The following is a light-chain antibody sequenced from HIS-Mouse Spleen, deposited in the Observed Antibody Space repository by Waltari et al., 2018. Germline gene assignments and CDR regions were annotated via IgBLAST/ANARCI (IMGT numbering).Light chain of an antibody. CDR3: YSTDSSGNHRV. J-gene: IGLJ2*01. V-gene: IGLV3-10*01. Sequence: SYELTQPPSVSVSPGQTARITCSGDALPKKYAYWYPQKSGQAPVMVIYEDSKRPSGIPERFSGSSSGTMATLTISGAQGEDEADYYCYSTDSSGNHRVFGGGTKLTVL. CDR2: EDS. CDR1: ALPKKY.